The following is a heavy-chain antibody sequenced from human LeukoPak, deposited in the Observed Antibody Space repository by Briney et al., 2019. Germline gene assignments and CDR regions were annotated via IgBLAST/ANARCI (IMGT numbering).Heavy chain of an antibody. Sequence: PGGSLRLSXAASGFTVSSNYMSWVRQAPGKGLEWVSVIYSGGSTYYADSVKGRFTISRDNSKNTLYLQMNSLRAEDTAVYCCARPRANIAAVYYWGQGTLVTVSS. J-gene: IGHJ4*02. CDR3: ARPRANIAAVYY. CDR1: GFTVSSNY. CDR2: IYSGGST. D-gene: IGHD6-13*01. V-gene: IGHV3-66*02.